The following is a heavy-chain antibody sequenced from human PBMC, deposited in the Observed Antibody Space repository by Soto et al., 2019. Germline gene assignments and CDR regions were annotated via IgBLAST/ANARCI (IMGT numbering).Heavy chain of an antibody. Sequence: ASEKVSCKASGYTFTIYGISWVRQAPGQGPEWMGWISAYNGNTNYAQKLQGRVTMTTDTSTSTAYMELRSLRSDDTAVYYCARERCTYYYYYGMDGCGQGTTVTVSS. CDR3: ARERCTYYYYYGMDG. CDR2: ISAYNGNT. J-gene: IGHJ6*02. D-gene: IGHD2-8*01. V-gene: IGHV1-18*01. CDR1: GYTFTIYG.